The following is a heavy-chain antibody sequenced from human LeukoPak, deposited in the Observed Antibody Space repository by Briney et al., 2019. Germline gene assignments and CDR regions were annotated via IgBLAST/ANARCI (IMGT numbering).Heavy chain of an antibody. D-gene: IGHD1-26*01. CDR2: MNPNSGNT. CDR3: ARSSVGARRRIDY. Sequence: ASVKVSCKASGYTFTSYDINWVRQATGQGLEWMGWMNPNSGNTGYAQKFQGRVTMTRSTSINTAYMELNSLTSEDTAVHYCARSSVGARRRIDYWGQGSLVTVSS. J-gene: IGHJ4*02. V-gene: IGHV1-8*01. CDR1: GYTFTSYD.